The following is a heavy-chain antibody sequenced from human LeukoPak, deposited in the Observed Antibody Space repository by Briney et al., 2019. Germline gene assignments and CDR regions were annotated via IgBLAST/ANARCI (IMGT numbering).Heavy chain of an antibody. J-gene: IGHJ1*01. CDR2: INHSGST. CDR1: GGSFSGYY. V-gene: IGHV4-34*01. D-gene: IGHD6-19*01. CDR3: AASGYSSGWYSYFQH. Sequence: SETLSLICAVYGGSFSGYYWSWIRQPPGKGLEWIGEINHSGSTNYNPSLKSRVTISVDTSKNQFSLKLSSVTAADTAVYYCAASGYSSGWYSYFQHWGQGTLVTVSS.